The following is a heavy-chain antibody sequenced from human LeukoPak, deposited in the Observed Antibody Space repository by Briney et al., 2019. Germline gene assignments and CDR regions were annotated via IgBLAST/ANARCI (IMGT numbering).Heavy chain of an antibody. CDR1: GFTFSDYY. CDR3: ARGWTYYYGSGSPEARDYYYYGMDV. Sequence: GGSLRLSCAASGFTFSDYYMSWIRQAPGKGLEWVSYISSSGSTIYYADSVKGRFTISRDNAKNSLYLQMNSLRAEDTALYHCARGWTYYYGSGSPEARDYYYYGMDVWGQGTTVTVSS. D-gene: IGHD3-10*01. V-gene: IGHV3-11*01. CDR2: ISSSGSTI. J-gene: IGHJ6*02.